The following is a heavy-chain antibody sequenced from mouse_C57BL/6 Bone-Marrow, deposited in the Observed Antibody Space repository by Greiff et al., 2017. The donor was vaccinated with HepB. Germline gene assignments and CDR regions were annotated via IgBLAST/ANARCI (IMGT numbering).Heavy chain of an antibody. CDR1: GYTFTSYW. V-gene: IGHV1-59*01. CDR2: IDPSDSYT. Sequence: QVQLQQPGAELVRPGTSVKLSCKASGYTFTSYWMHWVKQRPGQGLEWIGVIDPSDSYTNYNQKFKGKATLTVDTSSSTAYMQLSSLTSEDSAVYYCARPLYDYDGFAYWGQGTLVTVSA. CDR3: ARPLYDYDGFAY. J-gene: IGHJ3*01. D-gene: IGHD2-4*01.